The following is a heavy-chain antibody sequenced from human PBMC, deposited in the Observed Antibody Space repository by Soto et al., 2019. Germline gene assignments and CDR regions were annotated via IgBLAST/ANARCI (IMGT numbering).Heavy chain of an antibody. J-gene: IGHJ4*02. CDR3: ARDSMGAPSGFDY. CDR1: GGSIRSSTCY. V-gene: IGHV4-39*07. CDR2: IYYSGST. Sequence: SETLSLTCTVSGGSIRSSTCYWGWIRQPPGKGLEWIGSIYYSGSTYYNPSLKSRVTISVDTSKNQFSLKLSSVTAADTAVYYCARDSMGAPSGFDYWGQGTLVT. D-gene: IGHD1-26*01.